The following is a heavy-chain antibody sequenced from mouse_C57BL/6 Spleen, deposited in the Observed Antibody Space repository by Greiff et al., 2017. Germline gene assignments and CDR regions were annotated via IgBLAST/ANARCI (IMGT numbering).Heavy chain of an antibody. V-gene: IGHV1-20*01. J-gene: IGHJ2*01. CDR2: INPYNGDT. D-gene: IGHD2-4*01. Sequence: EVKLQESGPELVKPGDSVKISCKASGYSFTGYFMNWVMQSHGKSLEWIGRINPYNGDTFYNQKFKGKATLTVDKSSSTAHMELRSLTSEDSAVYYCARMGNYDYGGAGDYWGQGTTLTVSS. CDR3: ARMGNYDYGGAGDY. CDR1: GYSFTGYF.